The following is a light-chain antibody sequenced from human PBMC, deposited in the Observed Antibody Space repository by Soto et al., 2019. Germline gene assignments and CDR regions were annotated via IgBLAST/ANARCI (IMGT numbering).Light chain of an antibody. CDR3: QSYDSSLSGSGV. CDR2: GHN. Sequence: QLVPTQPPSVSGAPGQRVTISCTGSVSNIGAGYEVHWYQQLPGTAPKLLISGHNNRPSGVPDRFFGSKSGTSASLTITGLQAEDEADYFCQSYDSSLSGSGVFGGGTKLTVL. CDR1: VSNIGAGYE. J-gene: IGLJ3*02. V-gene: IGLV1-40*01.